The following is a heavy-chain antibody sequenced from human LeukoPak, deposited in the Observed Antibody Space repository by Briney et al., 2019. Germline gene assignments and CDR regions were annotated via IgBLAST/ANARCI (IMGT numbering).Heavy chain of an antibody. J-gene: IGHJ4*02. CDR3: VAGYTTFLYYFDY. Sequence: PSETLSLTCTVSGGSISNSSFYWGWIRQPPGKGLECIASISYPGSTFYNPSLRSRVTISVDTSKDQFSLRLSSVTAGDTAVYYCVAGYTTFLYYFDYWGQGTLVTVSS. CDR2: ISYPGST. D-gene: IGHD2/OR15-2a*01. CDR1: GGSISNSSFY. V-gene: IGHV4-39*01.